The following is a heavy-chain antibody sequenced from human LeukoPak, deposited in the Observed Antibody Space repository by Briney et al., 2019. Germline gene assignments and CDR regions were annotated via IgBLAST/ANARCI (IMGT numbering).Heavy chain of an antibody. CDR2: INPNSGGT. CDR3: ARVWYSYGYFDY. D-gene: IGHD5-18*01. J-gene: IGHJ4*02. V-gene: IGHV1-2*06. CDR1: GYTFTGYY. Sequence: ASVKVSCKASGYTFTGYYMHWVRQAPGQGLEWMGRINPNSGGTNYAQKFQGRVTMTRDTCISTAYMELSRLRSDDTAVYYCARVWYSYGYFDYWGQGTPVTVSS.